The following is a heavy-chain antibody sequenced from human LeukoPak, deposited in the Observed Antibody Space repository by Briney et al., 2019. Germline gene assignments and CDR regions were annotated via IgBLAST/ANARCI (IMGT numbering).Heavy chain of an antibody. V-gene: IGHV3-21*01. CDR3: ARDAIFGVVTMLHDP. CDR2: ISSSSSYI. CDR1: GFTFSSYS. J-gene: IGHJ5*02. Sequence: KSGGSLRLSXAASGFTFSSYSMNWVRQAPGKGLEWVSSISSSSSYIYYADSVKGRFTISRDNAKNSLYLQMNSLRAEDTAVYYCARDAIFGVVTMLHDPWGQGTLVTVSS. D-gene: IGHD3-3*01.